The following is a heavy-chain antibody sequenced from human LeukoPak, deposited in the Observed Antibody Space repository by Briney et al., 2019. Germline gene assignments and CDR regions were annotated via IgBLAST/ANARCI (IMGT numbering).Heavy chain of an antibody. Sequence: SETLSLTCTVSDDSLSRYYWSWVRQPAGKGLEWIGRLDTSGNTHYNPSLKSRVTMSVDTSRNQFSLRLTSVTAADTAVYYCAKDYGSGSYPAPSQKNNWFDPWGQGTLVTVSS. CDR1: DDSLSRYY. CDR2: LDTSGNT. J-gene: IGHJ5*02. CDR3: AKDYGSGSYPAPSQKNNWFDP. V-gene: IGHV4-4*07. D-gene: IGHD3-10*01.